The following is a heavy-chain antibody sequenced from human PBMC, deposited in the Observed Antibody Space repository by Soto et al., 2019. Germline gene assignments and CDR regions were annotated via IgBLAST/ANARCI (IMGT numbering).Heavy chain of an antibody. CDR3: AREQQGRGAFDI. J-gene: IGHJ3*02. D-gene: IGHD1-26*01. V-gene: IGHV4-4*02. CDR2: IYHSGST. Sequence: QVQLQESGPGLVKPSGTLSLTCAVSSGSISSSNWWSWVRQPPGKGLEWIGEIYHSGSTNYNPSHKSRVTRSVDKSKNQFALKLSSVTAADTAVYYCAREQQGRGAFDIWGQGTMVTVSS. CDR1: SGSISSSNW.